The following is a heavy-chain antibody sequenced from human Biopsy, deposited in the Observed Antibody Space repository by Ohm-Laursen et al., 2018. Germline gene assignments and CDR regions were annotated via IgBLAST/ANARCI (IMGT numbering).Heavy chain of an antibody. CDR1: GYTLVELS. CDR3: ATKLTGYFHH. CDR2: SDPEDGQT. J-gene: IGHJ1*01. V-gene: IGHV1-24*01. D-gene: IGHD3-9*01. Sequence: ASVKVSCKVSGYTLVELSMHWVRQAPGKGLEWMGMSDPEDGQTIYAQNFQGRLAMTDDTSTDTAYMELRSLRSDDTAVYYCATKLTGYFHHWGQGTLVIVSS.